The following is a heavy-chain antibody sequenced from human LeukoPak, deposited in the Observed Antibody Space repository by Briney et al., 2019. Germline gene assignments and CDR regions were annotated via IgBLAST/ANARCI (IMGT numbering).Heavy chain of an antibody. CDR1: GYTFTSYD. CDR3: ARDNGGTAMAYYYYYYMDV. J-gene: IGHJ6*03. Sequence: ASVKVSCKASGYTFTSYDINWVRQATGQGPEWMGWMNPNSGNTGYAQKFQGRVTITRNTSISTAYMELSSLRSEDTAVYYCARDNGGTAMAYYYYYYMDVWGKGTTVTISS. D-gene: IGHD5-18*01. CDR2: MNPNSGNT. V-gene: IGHV1-8*03.